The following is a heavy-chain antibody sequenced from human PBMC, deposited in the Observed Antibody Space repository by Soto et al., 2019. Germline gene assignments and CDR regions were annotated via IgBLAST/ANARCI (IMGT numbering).Heavy chain of an antibody. CDR1: GFTFSTYS. CDR3: AKDIGVGATLVDY. Sequence: GGSLRLSCVVSGFTFSTYSINWVRQAPGKGLEWVSSISSRSDIYYADSVKGRFTISRDNAKNSLYLQMNSLRAEDTALYYCAKDIGVGATLVDYWGQGTLVTVSS. J-gene: IGHJ4*02. CDR2: ISSRSDI. V-gene: IGHV3-21*04. D-gene: IGHD1-26*01.